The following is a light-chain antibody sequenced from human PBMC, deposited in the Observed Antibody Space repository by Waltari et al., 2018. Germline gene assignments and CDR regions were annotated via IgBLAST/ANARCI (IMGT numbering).Light chain of an antibody. CDR1: SSDVGGSNY. Sequence: QSALTQPASVSGSPGQSITISCTGTSSDVGGSNYVSWYQQHPGKAPKPMIYDVSDRPSGVSSRFSSSKSGNTASLTISGLQAEDEADYYCSSYTSSNTYVFGTGTKVTVL. CDR2: DVS. V-gene: IGLV2-14*03. CDR3: SSYTSSNTYV. J-gene: IGLJ1*01.